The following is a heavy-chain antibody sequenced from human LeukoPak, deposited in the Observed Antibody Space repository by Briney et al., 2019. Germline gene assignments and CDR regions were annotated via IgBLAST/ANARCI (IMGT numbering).Heavy chain of an antibody. V-gene: IGHV3-15*01. J-gene: IGHJ5*02. CDR3: STEGLAYCDGDCYS. Sequence: GGSLRLSCAASGLTFSNAWMSWVRQAPGKGLEWVGRIKSKPDGGTTDYAAPVKGRFTISRDDSKNTLYLQMNTLKTEDTAVYYCSTEGLAYCDGDCYSWGQGTLVTVSS. CDR1: GLTFSNAW. CDR2: IKSKPDGGTT. D-gene: IGHD2-21*02.